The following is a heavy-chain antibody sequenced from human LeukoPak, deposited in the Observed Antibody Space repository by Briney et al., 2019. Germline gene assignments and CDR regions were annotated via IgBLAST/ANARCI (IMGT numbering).Heavy chain of an antibody. CDR3: AKGHGSSWSILDY. CDR1: GFTFSSYG. V-gene: IGHV3-23*01. D-gene: IGHD6-13*01. J-gene: IGHJ4*02. CDR2: ISPSYGST. Sequence: GGSLRLSCAASGFTFSSYGLSWVRQAPGKGLEWVSSISPSYGSTYYADSVKGRFTISRDSSKNTLYLQMNSLRAEDTAVYYCAKGHGSSWSILDYWGQGTLVTVSS.